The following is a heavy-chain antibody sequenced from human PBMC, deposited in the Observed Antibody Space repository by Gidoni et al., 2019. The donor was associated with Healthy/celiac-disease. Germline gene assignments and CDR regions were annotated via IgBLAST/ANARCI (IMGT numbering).Heavy chain of an antibody. J-gene: IGHJ4*02. D-gene: IGHD4-4*01. CDR2: IYYSGST. Sequence: QLQLQESGPGLVKPSATLPLTCTVSGGSISSSSYYWGWIRQPPGKGLEWIGSIYYSGSTYYNPSLKSRVTISVDTSKNQFSLKLSSVTAADTAVYYCARDDPPLQPFDYWGQGTLVTVSS. CDR1: GGSISSSSYY. V-gene: IGHV4-39*07. CDR3: ARDDPPLQPFDY.